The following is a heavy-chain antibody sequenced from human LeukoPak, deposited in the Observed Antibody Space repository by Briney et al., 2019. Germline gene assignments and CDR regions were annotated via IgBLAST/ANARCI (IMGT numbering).Heavy chain of an antibody. J-gene: IGHJ5*02. Sequence: PSATLSLTCTVSGHSISSSRHYWGWIRQPPGKGLEWIGTIYYSGTTYYNPSLKSRVTISVDTAKNQFSLSLSSVTAADTALYYCCGCCGGGGCAGPTRYNWFDPWGQGTLVTVSS. CDR1: GHSISSSRHY. CDR3: CGCCGGGGCAGPTRYNWFDP. CDR2: IYYSGTT. D-gene: IGHD2-15*01. V-gene: IGHV4-39*07.